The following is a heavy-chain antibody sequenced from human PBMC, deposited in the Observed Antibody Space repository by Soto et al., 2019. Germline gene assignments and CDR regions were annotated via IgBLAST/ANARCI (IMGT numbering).Heavy chain of an antibody. CDR3: ARTGVDFSFDF. V-gene: IGHV4-59*11. J-gene: IGHJ4*02. CDR2: IYYSGST. D-gene: IGHD3-3*01. CDR1: GGSISGHY. Sequence: QVQLQESGPGLVKPSETLSLTCTVSGGSISGHYWSWIRQPPGKGLEWIGYIYYSGSTNYNPSLKSRVTISIDTSKNQFSLKLSSVTAADTAVYYCARTGVDFSFDFWGQGTLVTVSS.